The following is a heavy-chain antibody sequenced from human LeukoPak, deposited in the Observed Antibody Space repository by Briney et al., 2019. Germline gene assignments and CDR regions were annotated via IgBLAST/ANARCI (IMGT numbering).Heavy chain of an antibody. Sequence: SETLSLTCAVYGESFSGYYWCWIRQPPGKGLEWIGEINHSGSTNYNPSPKSRVTISVDTSKNQFSLKLSSVTAADTAVYYCARVVEYYDSSGYYQGFDYWGQGTLVTVSS. CDR3: ARVVEYYDSSGYYQGFDY. CDR2: INHSGST. CDR1: GESFSGYY. V-gene: IGHV4-34*01. D-gene: IGHD3-22*01. J-gene: IGHJ4*02.